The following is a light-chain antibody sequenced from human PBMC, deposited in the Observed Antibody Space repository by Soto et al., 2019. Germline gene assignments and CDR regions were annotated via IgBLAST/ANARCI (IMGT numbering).Light chain of an antibody. CDR3: HQRINWPPIT. V-gene: IGKV3-11*01. Sequence: EIVLTQSPATLSLSPGERATLSCRASQSVRNYLAWYQQKPGQAPRLLIYDASNRATGIPARFSGIGSVTDFTLTISSLEPEDFAVYYCHQRINWPPITFGQGTRLEIK. CDR1: QSVRNY. CDR2: DAS. J-gene: IGKJ5*01.